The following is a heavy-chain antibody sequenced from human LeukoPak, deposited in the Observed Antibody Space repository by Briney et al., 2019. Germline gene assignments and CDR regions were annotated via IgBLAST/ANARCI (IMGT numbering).Heavy chain of an antibody. CDR2: IRYDGSNK. D-gene: IGHD6-13*01. J-gene: IGHJ4*02. Sequence: PGGSLRLSRAASGFTFSSYGMHWVRQAPGKGLEWVAFIRYDGSNKYYADSVKGRFTISRDNSKNTLYLQMNSLRAEDTAVYYCAKSGIAAAGTFDYWGQGTLVTVSS. CDR3: AKSGIAAAGTFDY. CDR1: GFTFSSYG. V-gene: IGHV3-30*02.